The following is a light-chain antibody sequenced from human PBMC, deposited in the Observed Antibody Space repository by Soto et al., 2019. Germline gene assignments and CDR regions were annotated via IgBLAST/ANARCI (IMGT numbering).Light chain of an antibody. Sequence: ENFLTQSPGPLSLSPGEGATLSCKASRGVSANYLAWYQQKPGQAPTLLIYGASIRAAGIPDRFSGSGSGTDFTLTISRLEPEDFAVYYCQQYGSSGTFGQGTKVDIK. J-gene: IGKJ1*01. CDR2: GAS. CDR3: QQYGSSGT. CDR1: RGVSANY. V-gene: IGKV3-20*01.